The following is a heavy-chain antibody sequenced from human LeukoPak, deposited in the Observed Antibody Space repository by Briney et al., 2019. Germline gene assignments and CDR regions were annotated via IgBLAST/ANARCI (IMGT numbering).Heavy chain of an antibody. CDR1: GFTFSTYA. CDR2: ISSRGGVT. J-gene: IGHJ4*02. D-gene: IGHD3-22*01. Sequence: GGSLRLSCAASGFTFSTYAMSWVSQGPGKGLEWVSSISSRGGVTFYAGSVRGRFTISRDNSKDTLFLQMNSLRADDTAVYYCAKDRPNYYESNGHYYRRDGDCWGQGTLVTVSS. V-gene: IGHV3-23*01. CDR3: AKDRPNYYESNGHYYRRDGDC.